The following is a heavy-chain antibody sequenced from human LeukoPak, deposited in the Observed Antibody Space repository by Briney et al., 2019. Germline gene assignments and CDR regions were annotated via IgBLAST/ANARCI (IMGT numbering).Heavy chain of an antibody. V-gene: IGHV3-74*03. J-gene: IGHJ3*02. CDR2: INSDGSDT. CDR1: GFTFSTYW. Sequence: PGGSLRLSCAASGFTFSTYWMHWVRQAPGPGLVWVSRINSDGSDTTYADSVKGRFTISRDNAKNSLCLQMNSLRDEDTAVYYCARENIVVVTAIRDAFDIWGQGTMVTVSS. D-gene: IGHD2-21*02. CDR3: ARENIVVVTAIRDAFDI.